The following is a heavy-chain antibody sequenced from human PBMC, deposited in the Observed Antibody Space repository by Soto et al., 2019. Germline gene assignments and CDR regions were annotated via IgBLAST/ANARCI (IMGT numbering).Heavy chain of an antibody. V-gene: IGHV6-1*01. CDR1: GDSVSSNSAA. CDR2: TYYRSKWYN. CDR3: ASFCFQGRCCTNGEIDY. J-gene: IGHJ4*02. Sequence: SQTLSLTCAISGDSVSSNSAAWNWIRQSPSRGLEWLGRTYYRSKWYNDYAVSVKSRITINPDTSKNQFALKLSSLTAADTAVYYCASFCFQGRCCTNGEIDYWGQGTLVTVSS. D-gene: IGHD2-8*01.